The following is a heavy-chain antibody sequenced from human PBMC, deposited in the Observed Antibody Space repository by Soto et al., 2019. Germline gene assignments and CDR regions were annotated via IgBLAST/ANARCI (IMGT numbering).Heavy chain of an antibody. J-gene: IGHJ4*02. CDR2: IIPIFGTA. V-gene: IGHV1-69*01. CDR3: ARDQAYCSGGSCYSPCDY. Sequence: QVQLGQSGAEVKKPGSSVKVSCKASGGTFSSYAISWVRQAPGQGLEWMGGIIPIFGTANYAQKFQGRVTITEDESTRTAYMELSSLRSEDTAVYYCARDQAYCSGGSCYSPCDYWGQGTLVTVSS. CDR1: GGTFSSYA. D-gene: IGHD2-15*01.